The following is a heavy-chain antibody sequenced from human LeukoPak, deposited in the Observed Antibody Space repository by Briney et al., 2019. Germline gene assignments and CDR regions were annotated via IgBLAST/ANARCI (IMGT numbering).Heavy chain of an antibody. Sequence: GGSLRLSCAASGFTFSSYGMHWVRQAPGKGLEWVAVIWYDGSNKYYADSVKGRFTISRDNSKNTLYLQMNSLRVEDTAVYYCARDNQPYCSSTSCYAGAHWFDPWGQGTLVTVSS. CDR1: GFTFSSYG. D-gene: IGHD2-2*01. CDR3: ARDNQPYCSSTSCYAGAHWFDP. V-gene: IGHV3-33*01. J-gene: IGHJ5*02. CDR2: IWYDGSNK.